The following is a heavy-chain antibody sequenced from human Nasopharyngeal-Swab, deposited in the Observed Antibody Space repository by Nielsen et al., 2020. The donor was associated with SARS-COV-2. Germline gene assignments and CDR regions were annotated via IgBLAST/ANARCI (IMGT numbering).Heavy chain of an antibody. CDR3: AVAWGEYSSSSKSNYYGMDV. D-gene: IGHD6-6*01. J-gene: IGHJ6*02. CDR2: IDPSDSYT. Sequence: LRQMPGKGLEWMGRIDPSDSYTNYSPSFQGHVTISAGKSISTAYLQWSSLKASDTAMYYCAVAWGEYSSSSKSNYYGMDVWGQGTTVTVSS. V-gene: IGHV5-10-1*01.